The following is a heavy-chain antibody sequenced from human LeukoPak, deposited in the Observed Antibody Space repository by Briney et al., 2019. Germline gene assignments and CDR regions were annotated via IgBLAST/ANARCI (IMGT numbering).Heavy chain of an antibody. CDR1: GGSFSGYY. V-gene: IGHV4-34*01. CDR2: INHSGST. J-gene: IGHJ4*02. CDR3: ARIRITMVRGVYFDY. Sequence: SSETLSLTCAVYGGSFSGYYWSWIRQPPGKGLEWIGEINHSGSTNYNPSLKSRVTISVDTSKNQFSLKLSSVTAADTAVYYCARIRITMVRGVYFDYWGQGTLVTVSS. D-gene: IGHD3-10*01.